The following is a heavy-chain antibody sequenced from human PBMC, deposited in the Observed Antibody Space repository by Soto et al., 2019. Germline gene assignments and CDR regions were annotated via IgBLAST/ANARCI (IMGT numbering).Heavy chain of an antibody. D-gene: IGHD6-19*01. CDR1: GYTFSSYA. Sequence: SVKVSCKASGYTFSSYAISWVRQAPGQGLEWMGGIIPIFGTANYAQKFQGRVTITADESTSTAYMELSSLRSEDTAVYYCARDFSSSGRRDGAFDIWGQGTMVTVSS. V-gene: IGHV1-69*13. J-gene: IGHJ3*02. CDR3: ARDFSSSGRRDGAFDI. CDR2: IIPIFGTA.